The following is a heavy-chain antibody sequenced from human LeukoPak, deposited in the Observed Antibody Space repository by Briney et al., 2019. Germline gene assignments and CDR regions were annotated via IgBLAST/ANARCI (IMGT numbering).Heavy chain of an antibody. CDR2: ISAYNGNT. CDR3: ARAYYDILTGYYRSPDAAFDI. Sequence: ASVKVSCKASGYTFTSYGISRVRQAPGQGLEWMGWISAYNGNTNYAQKLQGRVTMTTDTSTSTAYMELRSLRSDDTAVYYCARAYYDILTGYYRSPDAAFDIWGQGTMVTVSS. J-gene: IGHJ3*02. CDR1: GYTFTSYG. D-gene: IGHD3-9*01. V-gene: IGHV1-18*04.